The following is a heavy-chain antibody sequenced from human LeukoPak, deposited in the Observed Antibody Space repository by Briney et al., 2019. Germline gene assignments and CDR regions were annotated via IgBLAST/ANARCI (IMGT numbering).Heavy chain of an antibody. CDR1: GFTLSFYT. CDR2: ISSSSNYI. J-gene: IGHJ6*02. Sequence: PGGSLRLSCAASGFTLSFYTMNWVRQAPGKGLEWVSFISSSSNYIYYADSVKGRFTISRDNAKNSLYLQMNRLRAEDTAVYYCARDMKAYDSSYGMDVWGQGTTVTVSS. CDR3: ARDMKAYDSSYGMDV. D-gene: IGHD3-22*01. V-gene: IGHV3-21*01.